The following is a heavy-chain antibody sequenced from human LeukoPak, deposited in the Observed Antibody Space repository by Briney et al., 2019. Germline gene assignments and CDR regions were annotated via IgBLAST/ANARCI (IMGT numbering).Heavy chain of an antibody. J-gene: IGHJ5*02. CDR3: ARERSVGYCSSTSCQNWFDP. CDR1: GGSISSSSYW. Sequence: SETLSLTCSVSGGSISSSSYWWGWIRQPPGKGLEWIGSIYYSGRTFYNPSLKSRVTISIDTTRNQFSLNLTSVTAADTAVYYCARERSVGYCSSTSCQNWFDPWGQGTLVTVSS. CDR2: IYYSGRT. V-gene: IGHV4-39*07. D-gene: IGHD2-2*01.